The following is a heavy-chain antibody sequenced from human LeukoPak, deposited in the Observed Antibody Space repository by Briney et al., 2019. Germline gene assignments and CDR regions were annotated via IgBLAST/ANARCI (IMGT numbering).Heavy chain of an antibody. Sequence: PGGSLRLSCAASGFTFSNYWMSWVRQAPGKGPEWVAKIDKDGSEKYSVDSVRGRFTISRDNAKNTLYLQMDSLRAEDTAVYYCARPGTYCSGYGSCFPFEYRGQGSLVIVSS. CDR1: GFTFSNYW. J-gene: IGHJ4*02. D-gene: IGHD2-15*01. CDR3: ARPGTYCSGYGSCFPFEY. CDR2: IDKDGSEK. V-gene: IGHV3-7*01.